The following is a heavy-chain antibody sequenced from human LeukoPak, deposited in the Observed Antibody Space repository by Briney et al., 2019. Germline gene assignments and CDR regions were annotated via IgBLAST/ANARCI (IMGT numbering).Heavy chain of an antibody. CDR3: AKGGKWDVTPFDY. CDR1: GFTFTSYS. D-gene: IGHD1-26*01. J-gene: IGHJ4*02. V-gene: IGHV3-23*01. Sequence: LGGSLRLSCAASGFTFTSYSMNWVRQAPGKGLEWVSTISGGGGSTYYADSVKGRFTISGDNSKNTLYLQVNSLRAEDTAVYYCAKGGKWDVTPFDYWGQGTLVTVSS. CDR2: ISGGGGST.